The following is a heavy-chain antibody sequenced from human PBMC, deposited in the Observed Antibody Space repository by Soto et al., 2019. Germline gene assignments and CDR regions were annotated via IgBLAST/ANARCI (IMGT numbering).Heavy chain of an antibody. CDR2: ISGSGGST. CDR1: GFTFSSYA. J-gene: IGHJ4*02. Sequence: EVQLLESGGGLVQPGGSLRLSCAASGFTFSSYAMRWVRQAPVKGLEWVSAISGSGGSTYYADSVKGRFTISRDNPKNTLYLQMNSLRAEDTAVYYCARRGSGSYYDYWGQGPLVTVSS. V-gene: IGHV3-23*01. CDR3: ARRGSGSYYDY. D-gene: IGHD1-26*01.